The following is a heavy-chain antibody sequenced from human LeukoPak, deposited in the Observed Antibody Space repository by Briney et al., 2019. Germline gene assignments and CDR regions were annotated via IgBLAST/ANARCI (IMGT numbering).Heavy chain of an antibody. J-gene: IGHJ4*02. D-gene: IGHD3-9*01. CDR2: IIPIFGTA. Sequence: ASVKVSCKASGGTFSSYAISWVRQAPGQGLEWMGGIIPIFGTANYAQKFQGRVTITADESTSTAYMELSSLRSEDTAVYYCARGLLQYFDWSLNYWGQGTLVTVSS. CDR1: GGTFSSYA. V-gene: IGHV1-69*01. CDR3: ARGLLQYFDWSLNY.